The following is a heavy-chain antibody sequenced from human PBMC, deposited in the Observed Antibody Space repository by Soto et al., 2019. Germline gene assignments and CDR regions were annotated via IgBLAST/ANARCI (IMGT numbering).Heavy chain of an antibody. V-gene: IGHV3-48*01. CDR1: GFTFSSYS. CDR3: ATGLYGSGSYKYRNWFAP. D-gene: IGHD3-10*01. J-gene: IGHJ5*02. Sequence: PGGSLRLSCAASGFTFSSYSMNWVRQAPGKGLEWVSYISSSSSTIYYADSVKGRFTISRDNAKNSLYLQMNSLRAEDTAVYYCATGLYGSGSYKYRNWFAPWGQGSLVTVSS. CDR2: ISSSSSTI.